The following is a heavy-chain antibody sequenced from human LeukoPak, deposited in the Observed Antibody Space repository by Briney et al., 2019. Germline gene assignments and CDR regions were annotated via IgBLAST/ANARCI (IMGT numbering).Heavy chain of an antibody. CDR3: ISGSGPYDY. CDR2: IRSKANSYAT. D-gene: IGHD3-10*01. J-gene: IGHJ4*02. Sequence: GSLKLSCAASGFTFSGSAMHWVRQASGKGLEWVGRIRSKANSYATAYAASVKGRFTISRDDSKNTAYLQMNSLKTEDTAVYYCISGSGPYDYWGQGTLVTVSS. V-gene: IGHV3-73*01. CDR1: GFTFSGSA.